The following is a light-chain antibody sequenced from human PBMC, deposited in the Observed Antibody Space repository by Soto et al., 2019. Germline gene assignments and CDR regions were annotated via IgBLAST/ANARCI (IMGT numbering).Light chain of an antibody. CDR1: QSINNY. V-gene: IGKV3-11*01. CDR3: QQRFNWQVT. Sequence: EIVFTQSPVTLSLSPGERATLSCRASQSINNYVAWYQQRPGQAPRLLIYDASNRATGIPARFSGRGSGTDFTLSSSSLEPEDFAVYYCQQRFNWQVTFGQGTRLEIK. CDR2: DAS. J-gene: IGKJ5*01.